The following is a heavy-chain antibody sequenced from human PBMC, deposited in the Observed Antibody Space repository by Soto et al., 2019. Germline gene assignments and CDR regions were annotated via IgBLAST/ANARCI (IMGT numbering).Heavy chain of an antibody. D-gene: IGHD2-15*01. V-gene: IGHV1-69*01. CDR2: TIPILSVT. J-gene: IGHJ4*02. Sequence: QVQMVQSGAEVKKPGSSVKVSCKTSGGTFGRFSISWVRQAPGQGLEWMGGTIPILSVTNYAQKFQDRVTIIVDETTRTAYMELSSLRSDDTAIYYCASNSQYCSGGSCYAYRGQGTLVTVSS. CDR3: ASNSQYCSGGSCYAY. CDR1: GGTFGRFS.